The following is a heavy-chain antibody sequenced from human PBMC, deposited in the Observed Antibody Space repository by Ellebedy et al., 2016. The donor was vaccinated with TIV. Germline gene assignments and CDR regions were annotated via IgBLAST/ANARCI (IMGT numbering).Heavy chain of an antibody. CDR1: GYTFNTYG. J-gene: IGHJ4*02. CDR3: ARDRDYGDYVFDY. V-gene: IGHV1-18*04. Sequence: AASVKVSCKASGYTFNTYGISWVRQAPGQGLEWMGWVIAYNGNTNYAQKFQGRVTMTTDTSTTTAYMELRSLRSDDTAVYYGARDRDYGDYVFDYWGQGTLATVSS. D-gene: IGHD4-17*01. CDR2: VIAYNGNT.